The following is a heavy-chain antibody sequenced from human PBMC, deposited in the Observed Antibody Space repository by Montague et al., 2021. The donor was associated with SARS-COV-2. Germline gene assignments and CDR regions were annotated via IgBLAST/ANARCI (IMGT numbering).Heavy chain of an antibody. V-gene: IGHV4-4*09. CDR2: ISSNGKT. Sequence: SETLSLTCTVSGGSINDHYRSWIRQSPGKGLEWIGYISSNGKTNYNPSLKSRVTLSADASRNEFSLKLDSVTAADTAVYFCARRGYYDSADYHWHLDLWGRGMLVTVSS. CDR3: ARRGYYDSADYHWHLDL. D-gene: IGHD3-16*01. J-gene: IGHJ2*01. CDR1: GGSINDHY.